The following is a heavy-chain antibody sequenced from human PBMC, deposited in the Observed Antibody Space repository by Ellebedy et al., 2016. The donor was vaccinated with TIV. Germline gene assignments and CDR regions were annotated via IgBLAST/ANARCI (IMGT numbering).Heavy chain of an antibody. CDR3: ARVQWELPFDY. V-gene: IGHV1-3*01. D-gene: IGHD1-26*01. J-gene: IGHJ4*02. CDR1: GYTFTSYA. CDR2: INAGNGNT. Sequence: AASVKVSCKASGYTFTSYAMHWVRQAPGQRLEWMGWINAGNGNTKYSQKFQGRVTITRDTSASTAYMELSSLRSEDTAVYYCARVQWELPFDYWGQGTLVTVSS.